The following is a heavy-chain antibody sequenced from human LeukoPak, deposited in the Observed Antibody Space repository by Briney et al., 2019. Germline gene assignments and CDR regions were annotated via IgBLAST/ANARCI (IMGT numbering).Heavy chain of an antibody. CDR3: ARGNY. Sequence: ASVKVSRKASGYTHTSYGISWVRQPPAQGLEWMGWITAYNGNTNCAQKIQGRVTMTTDSSTSTAYMELRSVRSDGTGVYYCARGNYWGQGALVTVSS. V-gene: IGHV1-18*01. CDR2: ITAYNGNT. CDR1: GYTHTSYG. J-gene: IGHJ4*02.